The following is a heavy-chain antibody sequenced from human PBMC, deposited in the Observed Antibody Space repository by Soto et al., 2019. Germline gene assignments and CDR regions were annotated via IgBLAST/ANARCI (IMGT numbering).Heavy chain of an antibody. V-gene: IGHV3-48*02. CDR1: GLIFSNYA. CDR3: AMVTPAY. J-gene: IGHJ4*02. Sequence: GGSLRVSCAASGLIFSNYAMNWVRQAPGKGLEWVSYISIGSSTKYYADSVKGLFTISRDDAKNSLFLQMNSLRDEDTAVYYCAMVTPAYWGQGSLVTVSS. CDR2: ISIGSSTK.